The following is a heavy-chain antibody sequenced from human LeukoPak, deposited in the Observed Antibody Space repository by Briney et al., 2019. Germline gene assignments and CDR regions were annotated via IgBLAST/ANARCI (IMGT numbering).Heavy chain of an antibody. D-gene: IGHD6-6*01. CDR2: MSHDGSDE. CDR1: GFTFSSYA. CDR3: ARDRGSSSMSMSLIDY. Sequence: GGSLRLSCAASGFTFSSYAIHWVRQAPGKGLEWVAVMSHDGSDEYYADSVKGRFSISRDNSKSTLSLQLNSLRAEDTAVYYCARDRGSSSMSMSLIDYWGQGTLVTVSS. V-gene: IGHV3-30*04. J-gene: IGHJ4*02.